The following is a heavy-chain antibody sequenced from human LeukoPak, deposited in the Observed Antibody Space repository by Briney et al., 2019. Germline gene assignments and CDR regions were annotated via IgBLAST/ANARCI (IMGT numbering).Heavy chain of an antibody. CDR2: INPHADST. D-gene: IGHD2-15*01. Sequence: GASVKVSCKTSGYTFTFYYIHWVRQAPGQGLEWMGIINPHADSTTYAQKFQGRVTMTRDMSTSTVYTELSSLRSEDTAVYFCARDGYCSGGSCHSFEYWGQGTLVTVSS. V-gene: IGHV1-46*01. CDR1: GYTFTFYY. J-gene: IGHJ4*02. CDR3: ARDGYCSGGSCHSFEY.